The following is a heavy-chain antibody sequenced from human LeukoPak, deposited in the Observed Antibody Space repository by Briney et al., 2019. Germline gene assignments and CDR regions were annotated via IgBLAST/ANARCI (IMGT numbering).Heavy chain of an antibody. CDR1: GFTFSSYG. V-gene: IGHV3-30*02. CDR2: IRYDGSNK. CDR3: ATSLVVLITHDVFDI. D-gene: IGHD3-22*01. J-gene: IGHJ3*02. Sequence: GGSLRLSCAASGFTFSSYGMHWVRQAPGKGLEWMAFIRYDGSNKFYADSLKGRFTISRDNSKNTVYLQMNSLRAEDTAVYYCATSLVVLITHDVFDIWGQGTMVTVSS.